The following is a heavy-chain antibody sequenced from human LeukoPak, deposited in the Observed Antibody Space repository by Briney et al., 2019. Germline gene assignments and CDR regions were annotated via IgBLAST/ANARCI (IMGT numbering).Heavy chain of an antibody. D-gene: IGHD3-22*01. Sequence: ASVKVSCKASGYTFTGYYMHWVRQAPGQGLEWMGWINPNSGVTHYAQKFQGRVTMTRDTSISTAYVELSRLRSDDTAVYYCARDIPEDYDSSGPLPFDFWGQGTQVTVSS. CDR1: GYTFTGYY. V-gene: IGHV1-2*02. CDR3: ARDIPEDYDSSGPLPFDF. J-gene: IGHJ4*02. CDR2: INPNSGVT.